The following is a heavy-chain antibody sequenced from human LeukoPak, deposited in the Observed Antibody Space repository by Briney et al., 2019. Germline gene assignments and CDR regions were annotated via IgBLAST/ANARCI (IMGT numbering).Heavy chain of an antibody. CDR2: IIPIFGTA. J-gene: IGHJ6*03. D-gene: IGHD3-22*01. CDR3: AREWFPPYYMDV. CDR1: GGTFSSYA. Sequence: ASVKVSCKASGGTFSSYAISWVRQAPGQGLEWMGGIIPIFGTANYAQKFQGRVTITADKSTSTAYMELSSLRSEDTAVYYCAREWFPPYYMDVWGKGTTVTVSS. V-gene: IGHV1-69*06.